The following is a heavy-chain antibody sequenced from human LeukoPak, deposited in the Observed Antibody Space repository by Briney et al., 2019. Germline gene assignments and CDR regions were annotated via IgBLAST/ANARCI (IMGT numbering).Heavy chain of an antibody. CDR1: GFTFSNAA. V-gene: IGHV3-74*01. Sequence: GGSLRLSCEASGFTFSNAAMSWVRQAPGKGLVWVSRINSDGSSTSYADSVKGRFTISRDNAKNTLYLQMNSLRAEDTAVYYCARVGWDYDFWSGSTSYGMDVWGQGTTVTVSS. J-gene: IGHJ6*02. CDR3: ARVGWDYDFWSGSTSYGMDV. CDR2: INSDGSST. D-gene: IGHD3-3*01.